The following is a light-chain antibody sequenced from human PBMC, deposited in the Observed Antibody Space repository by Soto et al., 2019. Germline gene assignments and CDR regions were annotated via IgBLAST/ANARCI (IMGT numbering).Light chain of an antibody. CDR1: GSDVGGYNY. Sequence: QSALTQPRSVSGSPGQSVTISCTGTGSDVGGYNYVSWCQQHPGKAPKLMIYDVSKRPSGVPDRFSGSKSGNTASLTISGLQAEDEADYYCCSYAGSYTLVFGGGTKLTVL. CDR2: DVS. J-gene: IGLJ2*01. CDR3: CSYAGSYTLV. V-gene: IGLV2-11*01.